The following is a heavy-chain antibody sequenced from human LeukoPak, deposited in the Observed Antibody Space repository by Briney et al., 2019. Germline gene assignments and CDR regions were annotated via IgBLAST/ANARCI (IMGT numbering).Heavy chain of an antibody. CDR2: INHSGST. V-gene: IGHV4-34*01. CDR3: ARGPSEYCSSTSCYLFRS. D-gene: IGHD2-2*01. J-gene: IGHJ4*02. Sequence: PSETLSLTCAVYGGSFSGYYWSWIRQPPGKGLEWIGEINHSGSTNYNPSLKSRVTISVDTSKNQFSLKLSSVTAADTAVYYCARGPSEYCSSTSCYLFRSWGRGTLVTVSS. CDR1: GGSFSGYY.